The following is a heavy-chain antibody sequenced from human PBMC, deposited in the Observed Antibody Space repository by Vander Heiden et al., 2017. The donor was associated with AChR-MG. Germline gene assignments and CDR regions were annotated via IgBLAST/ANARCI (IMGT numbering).Heavy chain of an antibody. CDR1: TFPFYTGG. CDR3: ATNVAGPGYYFYAMDV. J-gene: IGHJ6*02. CDR2: IRYDGTAE. Sequence: VQLVESGGGVIQPGESLSLSCVVSTFPFYTGGIHWVLQGPGKGLDWVSFIRYDGTAEYYAYSVKGRFAVSRDYAKKTFYLQMNGLRSNDTAVYYCATNVAGPGYYFYAMDVWGQGTTVTVSS. V-gene: IGHV3-30*02. D-gene: IGHD6-19*01.